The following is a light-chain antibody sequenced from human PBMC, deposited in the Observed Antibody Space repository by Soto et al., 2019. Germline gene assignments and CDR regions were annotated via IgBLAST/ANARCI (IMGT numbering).Light chain of an antibody. CDR1: QGLNTW. Sequence: IQMTQSPASVSASVGDRVTITCRASQGLNTWLAWYQQKPGKAPKLLIHAASSLQSGVPSRFRGSGYGTDFTLTISSLQPEDFATYYCQQANTFPPTFGPGTKVDIK. CDR3: QQANTFPPT. CDR2: AAS. V-gene: IGKV1D-12*01. J-gene: IGKJ3*01.